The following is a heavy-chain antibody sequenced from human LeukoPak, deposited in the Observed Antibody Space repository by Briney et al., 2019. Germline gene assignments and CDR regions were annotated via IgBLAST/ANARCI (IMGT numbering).Heavy chain of an antibody. CDR2: ISHSGST. CDR3: ARGLGYKPRYFDL. J-gene: IGHJ2*01. Sequence: SETLSLTCAVSGYSISSDYYWRWIRQPPGKGLEWIGTISHSGSTFYNPSLKSRVTISVDTSKNQFSLNLSSVTAADTAVYFCARGLGYKPRYFDLWGRGTLVIVSS. CDR1: GYSISSDYY. D-gene: IGHD5-24*01. V-gene: IGHV4-38-2*01.